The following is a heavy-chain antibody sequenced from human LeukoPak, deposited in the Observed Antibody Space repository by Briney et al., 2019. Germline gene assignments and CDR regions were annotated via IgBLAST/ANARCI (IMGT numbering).Heavy chain of an antibody. Sequence: ASVKVSCKVSGYTLTELSMHWVRRAPGKGLEWMGGFDPEDGETIYAQKFQGRVTMTEDTSTDTAYTELSSLRSEDTAVYYCARDRPDSSSWYEGAFDIWGQGTMVTVSS. CDR1: GYTLTELS. J-gene: IGHJ3*02. CDR3: ARDRPDSSSWYEGAFDI. V-gene: IGHV1-24*01. D-gene: IGHD6-13*01. CDR2: FDPEDGET.